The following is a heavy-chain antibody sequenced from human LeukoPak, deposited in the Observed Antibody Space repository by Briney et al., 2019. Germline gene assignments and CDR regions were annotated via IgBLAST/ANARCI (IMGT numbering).Heavy chain of an antibody. CDR3: AKDLSSGSRRAY. D-gene: IGHD6-19*01. CDR2: ISGSSSYI. J-gene: IGHJ4*02. CDR1: GFTFSNYS. V-gene: IGHV3-21*01. Sequence: PGGSLRLSCAASGFTFSNYSMNWVRQAPGKGLEWVSSISGSSSYIYYADSVKGRFTISRDNSKNTLYLQINSLRAEDTGVYYCAKDLSSGSRRAYWGQGTLVTVSS.